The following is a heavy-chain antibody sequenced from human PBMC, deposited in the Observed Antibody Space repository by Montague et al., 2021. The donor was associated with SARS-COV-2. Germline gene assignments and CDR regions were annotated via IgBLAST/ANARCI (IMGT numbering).Heavy chain of an antibody. D-gene: IGHD3-10*01. CDR2: INQSGRT. CDR1: GGSFSGYY. J-gene: IGHJ4*02. V-gene: IGHV4-34*01. Sequence: SETLSLTWAVYGGSFSGYYWSWIRQPPEKGLEWIGEINQSGRTNNNPSLKSRVIISVDTSKNQFSLKLSSVTAADTAVYYCARRGSSVWGVTVSAELDYWGQGILVIVSS. CDR3: ARRGSSVWGVTVSAELDY.